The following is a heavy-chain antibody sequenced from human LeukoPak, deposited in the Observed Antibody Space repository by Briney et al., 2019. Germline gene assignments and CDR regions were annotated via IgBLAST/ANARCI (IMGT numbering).Heavy chain of an antibody. CDR2: IKSKTDGETT. Sequence: KPGGSLRLSCAASGFTFSNAWMSWVRQAPGKGLEWVGRIKSKTDGETTDYAAPVKGRFTISRDDSKTTLYLQMSSLKTEDTAVYYCTHVWGGWGFGTWGQGTLVTVSS. J-gene: IGHJ5*02. CDR3: THVWGGWGFGT. D-gene: IGHD3-16*01. CDR1: GFTFSNAW. V-gene: IGHV3-15*01.